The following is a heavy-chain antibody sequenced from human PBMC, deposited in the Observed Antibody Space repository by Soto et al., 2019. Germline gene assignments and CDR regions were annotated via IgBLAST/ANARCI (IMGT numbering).Heavy chain of an antibody. D-gene: IGHD3-10*01. V-gene: IGHV1-69*01. CDR2: IIPTFGTG. J-gene: IGHJ6*02. CDR1: GGTFNNYA. Sequence: QVLLVQSGPEVKKPGSSVKVSCKASGGTFNNYAINWVRQAPGKGLEWMGGIIPTFGTGNHAQKFQGRVTTTSDESTTTAYIELKGLRSEDTAIYYCASFDGTLVRGGRSSRHKMDGWGQGTRVIVSS. CDR3: ASFDGTLVRGGRSSRHKMDG.